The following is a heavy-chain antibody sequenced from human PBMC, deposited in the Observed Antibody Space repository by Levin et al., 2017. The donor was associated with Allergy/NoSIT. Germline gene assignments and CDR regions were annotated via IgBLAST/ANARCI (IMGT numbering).Heavy chain of an antibody. Sequence: GGSLRLSCVVSGFTVSEAWMHWVRQAPGKGLEWVGRVKRTRNGGTTDFSASVKGRFTISRDDSKNMFYLQMNSLKTEDTAVYYCETDDFGGNWGQGTRVTVSS. CDR3: ETDDFGGN. J-gene: IGHJ4*02. CDR1: GFTVSEAW. CDR2: VKRTRNGGTT. D-gene: IGHD4-23*01. V-gene: IGHV3-15*01.